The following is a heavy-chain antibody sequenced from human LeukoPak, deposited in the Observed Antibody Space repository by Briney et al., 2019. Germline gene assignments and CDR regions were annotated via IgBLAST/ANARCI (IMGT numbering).Heavy chain of an antibody. Sequence: NTSETLSLTCTVSGDSLSSYYWSWIRQPPGKGLEWIGYIYYSGSTNYNPSLKSRVTISVDTSKNQFSLKLSSVTAADTAVYYCAREGIDSSGYALDYWGQGTLVTVFS. CDR3: AREGIDSSGYALDY. CDR2: IYYSGST. D-gene: IGHD3-22*01. J-gene: IGHJ4*02. CDR1: GDSLSSYY. V-gene: IGHV4-59*01.